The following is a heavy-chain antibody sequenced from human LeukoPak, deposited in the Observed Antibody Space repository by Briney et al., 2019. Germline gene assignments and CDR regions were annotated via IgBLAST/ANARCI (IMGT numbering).Heavy chain of an antibody. CDR3: ARERYDSSGYYEASFDY. CDR2: ISSSSSYI. CDR1: GSTFSSYS. V-gene: IGHV3-21*01. J-gene: IGHJ4*02. D-gene: IGHD3-22*01. Sequence: GGSLRLSCAASGSTFSSYSMNWVRQAPGKGLEWVSSISSSSSYIYYADSVKGRFTISRDNAKNSLYLQMNSLRAEDTAVYYCARERYDSSGYYEASFDYWGQGTLVTVSS.